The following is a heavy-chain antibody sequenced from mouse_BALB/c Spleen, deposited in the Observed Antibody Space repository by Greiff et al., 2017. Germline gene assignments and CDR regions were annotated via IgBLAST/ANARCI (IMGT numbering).Heavy chain of an antibody. CDR3: ARQEGPYAMDY. CDR2: ISSGGSYT. Sequence: EVKLVESGGGLVKPGGSLKLSCAASGFTFSSYAMSWVRQTPEKRLEWVATISSGGSYTYYPDSVKGRFTISRDNAKNTLYLQMSSLRSEDTAMYYCARQEGPYAMDYWGQGTSVTVSS. J-gene: IGHJ4*01. CDR1: GFTFSSYA. V-gene: IGHV5-9-3*01.